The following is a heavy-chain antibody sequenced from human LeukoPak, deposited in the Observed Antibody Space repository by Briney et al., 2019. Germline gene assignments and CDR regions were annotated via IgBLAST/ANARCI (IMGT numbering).Heavy chain of an antibody. CDR3: ARIPDLLVDY. CDR1: GYSFTSYW. V-gene: IGHV5-51*01. J-gene: IGHJ4*02. Sequence: GGSLRLSCKGSGYSFTSYWIGWVRQMPGKGLEGMGIIYPGDSDTRYSPSFQGQVTISADKSISTAYLQWSSLKASDTAMYYCARIPDLLVDYWGQGTLVTVSS. CDR2: IYPGDSDT. D-gene: IGHD3-10*01.